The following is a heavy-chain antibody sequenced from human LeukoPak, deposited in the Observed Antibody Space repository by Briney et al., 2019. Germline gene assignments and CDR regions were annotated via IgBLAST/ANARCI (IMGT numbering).Heavy chain of an antibody. CDR1: GHIFTNYW. V-gene: IGHV5-51*01. CDR2: IYRGDSDS. Sequence: SGESLKISCKASGHIFTNYWIAWVRQMPGKGLEWMGIIYRGDSDSRCSPSFQGHLTISADKSISTAYLQWSSLKASDTAMYYCARHGVEGYNGAFHSWGQGTIVPVSS. CDR3: ARHGVEGYNGAFHS. D-gene: IGHD5-24*01. J-gene: IGHJ3*02.